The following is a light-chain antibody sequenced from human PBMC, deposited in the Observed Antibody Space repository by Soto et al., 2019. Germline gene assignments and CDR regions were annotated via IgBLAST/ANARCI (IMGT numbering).Light chain of an antibody. V-gene: IGKV3-20*01. CDR1: QSVSRDY. CDR2: RAS. J-gene: IGKJ4*01. Sequence: EIVLTQSPGTLSLSPGERATLSCRASQSVSRDYLAWYQQKPGQAPRLLIYRASYRDTGIPDRFSGSGSGTELTLTISRLEPEDFGLYYCQQYSDSPPVTFGGGTKVEIK. CDR3: QQYSDSPPVT.